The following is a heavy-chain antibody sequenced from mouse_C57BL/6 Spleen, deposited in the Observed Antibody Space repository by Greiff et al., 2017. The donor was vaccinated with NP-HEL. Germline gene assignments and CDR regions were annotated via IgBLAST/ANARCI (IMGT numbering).Heavy chain of an antibody. CDR1: GFTFSSYG. D-gene: IGHD2-2*01. CDR3: ARDGYGFDY. V-gene: IGHV5-6*01. J-gene: IGHJ2*01. CDR2: ISSGGSYT. Sequence: EVQGVESGGDLVKPGGSLKLSCAASGFTFSSYGMSWVRQTPDKRLEWVATISSGGSYTYYPDSVKGRFTISRDNAKNTLYLQMSSLKSEDTAMYYCARDGYGFDYWGQGTTLTVSS.